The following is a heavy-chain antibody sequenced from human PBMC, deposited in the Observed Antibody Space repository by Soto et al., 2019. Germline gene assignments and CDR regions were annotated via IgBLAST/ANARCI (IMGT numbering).Heavy chain of an antibody. CDR2: ISGSGGST. D-gene: IGHD3-10*01. V-gene: IGHV3-23*01. CDR1: GFTFSSYA. J-gene: IGHJ4*02. CDR3: AKDLTMVRGVIIPAAFDY. Sequence: GGSLRLSCAASGFTFSSYAMSWVRQAPGKGLEWVSAISGSGGSTYYADSVKGRFTISRDNSKNTLYLQMNSLRAEDTAVYYCAKDLTMVRGVIIPAAFDYWGQGTLVTVSS.